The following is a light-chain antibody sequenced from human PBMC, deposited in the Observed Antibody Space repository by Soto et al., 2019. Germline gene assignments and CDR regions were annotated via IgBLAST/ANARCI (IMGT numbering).Light chain of an antibody. CDR1: QSISSW. Sequence: DIQMTQSPSTLSASVGDRVTITCRASQSISSWLAWYQQNPGKAPKLLIYKASSLESGVTSRFSGSGSGTEFTLTISSLQPDDFANYFCHQYYSYSRTFGLGTKVEIK. V-gene: IGKV1-5*03. CDR3: HQYYSYSRT. CDR2: KAS. J-gene: IGKJ1*01.